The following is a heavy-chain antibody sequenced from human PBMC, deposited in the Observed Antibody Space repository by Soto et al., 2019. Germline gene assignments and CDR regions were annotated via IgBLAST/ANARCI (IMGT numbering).Heavy chain of an antibody. CDR2: INHSGSN. J-gene: IGHJ4*02. CDR1: GGSFSGYY. V-gene: IGHV4-34*01. Sequence: SETLSLTCAVYGGSFSGYYWSWIRQPPGKGLEWIGEINHSGSNNYNPSLKSRVTISVDTSKNQFSLKLSSVTAADTAVYYCARGVGIVLTYFDYWGQGTLVT. D-gene: IGHD2-8*01. CDR3: ARGVGIVLTYFDY.